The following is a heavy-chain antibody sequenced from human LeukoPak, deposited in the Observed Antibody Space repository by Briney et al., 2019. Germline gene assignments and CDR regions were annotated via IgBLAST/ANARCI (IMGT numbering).Heavy chain of an antibody. CDR2: ISGRGGDT. V-gene: IGHV3-23*01. CDR3: AKTTAGYSSGRYPGWPIDY. J-gene: IGHJ4*02. CDR1: GFTFRSYA. Sequence: GGSLRLSCAASGFTFRSYAISWVRQAPGKGLEWVSGISGRGGDTYFADSVKGRFTISRDNSKNTVFLQMDSLRAEDTAVYYCAKTTAGYSSGRYPGWPIDYWGQGTLATVSS. D-gene: IGHD6-19*01.